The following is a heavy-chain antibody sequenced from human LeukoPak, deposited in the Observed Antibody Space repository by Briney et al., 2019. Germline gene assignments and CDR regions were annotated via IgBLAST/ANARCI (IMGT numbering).Heavy chain of an antibody. CDR3: ARDRHGLADYFDY. CDR2: IIPIFGTA. D-gene: IGHD4-17*01. CDR1: GGTFGSYA. V-gene: IGHV1-69*05. J-gene: IGHJ4*02. Sequence: SVKVSCKASGGTFGSYAISWVRQAPGQGLEWMGGIIPIFGTANYAQKFQGRVTITTDESTSTAYMELSGLRSEDTAVYYCARDRHGLADYFDYWGQGTLVTVSS.